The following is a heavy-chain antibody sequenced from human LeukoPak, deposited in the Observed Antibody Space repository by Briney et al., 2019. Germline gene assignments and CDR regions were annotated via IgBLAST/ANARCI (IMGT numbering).Heavy chain of an antibody. CDR3: AKEGMIRGVIDY. J-gene: IGHJ4*02. V-gene: IGHV4-4*07. CDR2: IYTSGST. D-gene: IGHD3-10*01. CDR1: GASISPYY. Sequence: SETLSLTCTVSGASISPYYWGWIRQPAGKGLEWIGHIYTSGSTNYNPSLKSRVTMSLDTSKSQFSLKLNSVTAADTAVYFCAKEGMIRGVIDYWGQGALVTVSS.